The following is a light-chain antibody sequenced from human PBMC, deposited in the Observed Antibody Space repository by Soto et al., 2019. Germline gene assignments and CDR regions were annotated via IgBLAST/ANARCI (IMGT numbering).Light chain of an antibody. J-gene: IGKJ1*01. V-gene: IGKV3-15*01. Sequence: EIVMTQSPATLSVSTGERAILSCRGSQSVSSNLAWYQQKPGQAPRLHIYRASTRATGIPARFSCSGSGTEFTLTISSLQSEDFAVYYCQQYNNWPRTFGQGTKVEIK. CDR1: QSVSSN. CDR3: QQYNNWPRT. CDR2: RAS.